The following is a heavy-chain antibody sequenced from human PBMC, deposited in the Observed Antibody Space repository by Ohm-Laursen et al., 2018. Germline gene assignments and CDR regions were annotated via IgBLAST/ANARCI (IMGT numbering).Heavy chain of an antibody. D-gene: IGHD3-22*01. Sequence: GTLSLTCAVSGSSISSGYYWGWIRQPPGKGLEWIGSIYHSGNTYYSPSLKSRVTISVDTSKNQFSLKLSSVTAADTAVYYCARGVKYYYYGMDVWGQGTTVTVSS. CDR1: GSSISSGYY. V-gene: IGHV4-38-2*01. J-gene: IGHJ6*02. CDR2: IYHSGNT. CDR3: ARGVKYYYYGMDV.